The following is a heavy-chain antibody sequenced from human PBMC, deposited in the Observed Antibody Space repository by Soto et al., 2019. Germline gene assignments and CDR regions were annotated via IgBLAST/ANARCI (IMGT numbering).Heavy chain of an antibody. CDR2: INPNSGGT. V-gene: IGHV1-2*04. Sequence: GASVKVSCKASGYTFTGYYMHWVRQAPGQGLEWMGWINPNSGGTNYAQKFQGWVTMTRDTSISTAYMELSRLRSDDTAVYYCARERRAYGDSHDAFDICGQGTMVTVSS. CDR1: GYTFTGYY. D-gene: IGHD4-17*01. CDR3: ARERRAYGDSHDAFDI. J-gene: IGHJ3*02.